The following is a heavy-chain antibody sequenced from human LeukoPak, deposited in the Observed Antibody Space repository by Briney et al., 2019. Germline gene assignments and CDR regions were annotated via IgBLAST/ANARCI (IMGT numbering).Heavy chain of an antibody. Sequence: SETLSLTCTVSGGSITSHSWSWIRQPPGKGLEWIGYIFYSGHTNYNPSLRSRVTISVDTSKTQFSLRLSSVTAADTAVYFCARDTDRRSAPGSWFDPWGQGTLVTVSS. V-gene: IGHV4-59*11. D-gene: IGHD2-15*01. CDR1: GGSITSHS. J-gene: IGHJ5*02. CDR2: IFYSGHT. CDR3: ARDTDRRSAPGSWFDP.